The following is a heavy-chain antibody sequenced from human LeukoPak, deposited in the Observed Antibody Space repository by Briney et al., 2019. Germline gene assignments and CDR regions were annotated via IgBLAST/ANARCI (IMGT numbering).Heavy chain of an antibody. D-gene: IGHD2-2*01. J-gene: IGHJ4*02. CDR3: AKGDVVVPAAIRD. CDR1: GFTFDDYA. V-gene: IGHV3-9*03. Sequence: GGSLRLSWAASGFTFDDYAMHWVRQVPGRGLEWVSGISSNGGSIAYADSVKGRFTISRDNAKNSLYLQMNSLRAEDMALYYCAKGDVVVPAAIRDWGQGTLVTVSS. CDR2: ISSNGGSI.